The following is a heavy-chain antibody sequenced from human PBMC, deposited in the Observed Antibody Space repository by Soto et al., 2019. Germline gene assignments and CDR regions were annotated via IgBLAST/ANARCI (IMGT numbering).Heavy chain of an antibody. CDR3: ARYSYPLASFLDS. D-gene: IGHD2-21*01. V-gene: IGHV1-18*04. CDR2: ISGHNGKT. J-gene: IGHJ4*02. CDR1: GYTFINHG. Sequence: QVQLVQSGGEVKKPGASVKVSCKASGYTFINHGISWVRQAPGQGLEWMGWISGHNGKTKYAQKFQGRVTMTTDTSTSTAFMELRSLRSDDTAVYYCARYSYPLASFLDSWGQGTLVSVSS.